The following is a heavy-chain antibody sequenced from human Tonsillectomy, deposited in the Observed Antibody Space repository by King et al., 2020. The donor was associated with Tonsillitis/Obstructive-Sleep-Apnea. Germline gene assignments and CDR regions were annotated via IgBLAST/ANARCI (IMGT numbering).Heavy chain of an antibody. CDR3: AKDSDPRSSGCYLDAFDI. D-gene: IGHD6-19*01. CDR1: GFTFDDYA. V-gene: IGHV3-9*01. CDR2: IIWNSGSI. Sequence: VQLVESGEGLVQPGRSLRRSCAAFGFTFDDYAMHWVRQAPGKGLEWVSGIIWNSGSIGYADSVEGRFTISRVNAKNSLYLQMNSLRTDDTAFYYCAKDSDPRSSGCYLDAFDIWGQGTMVTVSS. J-gene: IGHJ3*02.